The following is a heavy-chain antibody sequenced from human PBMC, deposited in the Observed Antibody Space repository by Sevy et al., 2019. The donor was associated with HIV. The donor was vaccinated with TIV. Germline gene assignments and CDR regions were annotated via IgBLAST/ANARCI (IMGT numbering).Heavy chain of an antibody. Sequence: SETLSLTCTVSGGSISSGDYYWSWIRQPPGKGLEWIGYIYYSGSTYYNPSLKSRVTISVDTSKNQFSLMLSSVTAADTAVYYCASYCSGGSCSYYFDYWGQGTLVTVSS. CDR2: IYYSGST. J-gene: IGHJ4*02. V-gene: IGHV4-30-4*01. CDR3: ASYCSGGSCSYYFDY. CDR1: GGSISSGDYY. D-gene: IGHD2-15*01.